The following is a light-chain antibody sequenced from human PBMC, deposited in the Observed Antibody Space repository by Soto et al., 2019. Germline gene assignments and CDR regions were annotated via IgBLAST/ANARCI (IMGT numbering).Light chain of an antibody. V-gene: IGKV3-20*01. CDR2: GAS. CDR3: QQYGSSPWT. CDR1: QSVSSY. J-gene: IGKJ1*01. Sequence: EIVSTQSPATLSLSPGERATLSCRASQSVSSYLAWYQQKPGQAPRPLIYGASSRATGAPDRFSGSGSGTDFTLTISRLEPEDSAVYYCQQYGSSPWTFGQGTKVDIK.